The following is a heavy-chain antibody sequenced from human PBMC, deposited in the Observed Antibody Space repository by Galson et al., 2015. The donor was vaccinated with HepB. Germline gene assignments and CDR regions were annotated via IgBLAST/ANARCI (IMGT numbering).Heavy chain of an antibody. CDR3: SMVVVNTYHFDY. CDR2: INAGNGNT. Sequence: SVKVSCKASGYTFTSYAMHWVRQAPGQRLEWMGWINAGNGNTKYSQKFQGRVTITRDTSASTAYMELSSLRSEDTAVYYCSMVVVNTYHFDYWGQGTLVTVSS. CDR1: GYTFTSYA. D-gene: IGHD3-22*01. V-gene: IGHV1-3*01. J-gene: IGHJ4*02.